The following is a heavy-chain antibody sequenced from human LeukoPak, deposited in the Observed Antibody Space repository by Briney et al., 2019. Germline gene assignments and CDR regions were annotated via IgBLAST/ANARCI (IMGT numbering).Heavy chain of an antibody. J-gene: IGHJ4*02. Sequence: GRSLRLSCAASGFTFSSYGMPWVRQAPGKGLEWVAVISYDGSNKYYADSVKGRFTISRDNSKNTLYLQMNSLRAEDTAVYYCAKGEGETTGDYWGQGTLVTVSS. V-gene: IGHV3-30*18. CDR3: AKGEGETTGDY. CDR1: GFTFSSYG. CDR2: ISYDGSNK. D-gene: IGHD1-1*01.